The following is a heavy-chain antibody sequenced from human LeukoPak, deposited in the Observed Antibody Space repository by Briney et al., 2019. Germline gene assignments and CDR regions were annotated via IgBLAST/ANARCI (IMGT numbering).Heavy chain of an antibody. CDR1: GFTFSESG. V-gene: IGHV3-30*02. CDR2: IRYDGSNK. CDR3: AKSGYNRFDY. J-gene: IGHJ4*02. D-gene: IGHD5-24*01. Sequence: GGSLRLSCAASGFTFSESGMHWVRQAPGKGLEWVAFIRYDGSNKYHADSVKGRFTISRDNSKNTLYLQMNSLRAEDTAVYYCAKSGYNRFDYWGQGTLVTVSS.